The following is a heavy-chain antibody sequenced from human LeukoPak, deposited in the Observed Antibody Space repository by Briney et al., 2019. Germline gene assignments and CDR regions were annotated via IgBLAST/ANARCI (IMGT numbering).Heavy chain of an antibody. J-gene: IGHJ6*02. V-gene: IGHV1-8*02. CDR2: MNPNSGNT. D-gene: IGHD3-3*01. Sequence: ASVKVSCKASGYTFTSYGINWVRQATGQGLEWMGWMNPNSGNTGYAQKFLGRATMTRNTSISTAYMELSSLRSEDTAVYYCARGGFLEWLLPYYGMDVWGQGTTVTVSS. CDR1: GYTFTSYG. CDR3: ARGGFLEWLLPYYGMDV.